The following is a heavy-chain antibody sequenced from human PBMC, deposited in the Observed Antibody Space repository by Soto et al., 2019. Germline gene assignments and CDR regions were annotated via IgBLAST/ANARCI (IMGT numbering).Heavy chain of an antibody. CDR3: ARALNPNYYDSSVGDYYYYGMDV. CDR1: GFTFSSYG. V-gene: IGHV3-33*01. CDR2: IWYDGSNK. J-gene: IGHJ6*02. D-gene: IGHD3-22*01. Sequence: QVQLVESGVGVVQPGRSLRLSCAASGFTFSSYGMHCVLQAPGKGLEWVAVIWYDGSNKYYADSVKGRFTISRDNSRNTLYQKMNSLRAEDTAVYYCARALNPNYYDSSVGDYYYYGMDVWGQGTTVTVSS.